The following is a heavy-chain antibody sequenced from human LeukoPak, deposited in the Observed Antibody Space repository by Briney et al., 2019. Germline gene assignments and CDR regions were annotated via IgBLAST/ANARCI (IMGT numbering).Heavy chain of an antibody. J-gene: IGHJ5*02. Sequence: PGGSLRLSCTTSGFTFSSYGMHWVRQAPGKGLEWVAVIWYDGSNKHYVDSVKGRFTISRDNSKNTLYLQVNSLRAEDTAVYYCARVWADDSDWFDPWGQGTLVTVSS. CDR3: ARVWADDSDWFDP. CDR2: IWYDGSNK. CDR1: GFTFSSYG. V-gene: IGHV3-33*01. D-gene: IGHD1-1*01.